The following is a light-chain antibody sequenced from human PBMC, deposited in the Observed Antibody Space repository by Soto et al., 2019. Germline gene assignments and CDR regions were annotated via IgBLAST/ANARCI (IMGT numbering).Light chain of an antibody. CDR1: QSVSSSY. J-gene: IGKJ3*01. V-gene: IGKV3-20*01. Sequence: EIVLTQSPGTLSLSPGERATLSCRASQSVSSSYLAWYQQNPGQAPRLLIYGASSRATGIPDRFSGSGSGTYFSLTISRLEPEDFGVYYCQQYGSSPLFTFGPGTKVDIK. CDR2: GAS. CDR3: QQYGSSPLFT.